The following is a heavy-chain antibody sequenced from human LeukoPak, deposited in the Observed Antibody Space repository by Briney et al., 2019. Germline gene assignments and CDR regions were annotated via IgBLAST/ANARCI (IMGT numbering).Heavy chain of an antibody. Sequence: PGQSLRLSCAASGFTFSTYWTHWVRQAPGKGLVWVSRINSDGYSTSYADSVKGRFTISRDNAKNTLYSQMNSLRAEDTAVYYCARDLQARGLWGQGTLVTVSS. CDR3: ARDLQARGL. V-gene: IGHV3-74*01. CDR1: GFTFSTYW. J-gene: IGHJ4*02. D-gene: IGHD3-10*01. CDR2: INSDGYST.